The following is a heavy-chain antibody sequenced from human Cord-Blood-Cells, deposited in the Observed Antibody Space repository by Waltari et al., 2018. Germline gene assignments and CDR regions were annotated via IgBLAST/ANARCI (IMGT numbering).Heavy chain of an antibody. CDR1: GGSISSGGYY. CDR2: IYYSGST. CDR3: ARADRVYDILTGHDAFDI. V-gene: IGHV4-31*03. Sequence: QVQLQESGPGLVKPSQTLSLTCTVSGGSISSGGYYWSWLRQHPGKGLEWIGYIYYSGSTYYNPSLKSRVTISVDTSKNQFSLKLSSVTAADTAVYYCARADRVYDILTGHDAFDIWGQGTMVTVSS. J-gene: IGHJ3*02. D-gene: IGHD3-9*01.